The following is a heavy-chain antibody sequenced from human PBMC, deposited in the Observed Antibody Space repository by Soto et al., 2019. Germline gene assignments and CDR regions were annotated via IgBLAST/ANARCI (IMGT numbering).Heavy chain of an antibody. J-gene: IGHJ5*02. Sequence: PSETLSLTFTVSGGSISSSSYYWGCIRQPPWKGLESIGSIYYSGSTYYNPSLKSRFTISVYTSKNQFSLKLSSVTAADTAVYYRLREKVRITMVRGAPPPSLFWFEHWGQGTLVTSPQ. CDR1: GGSISSSSYY. CDR3: LREKVRITMVRGAPPPSLFWFEH. V-gene: IGHV4-39*02. CDR2: IYYSGST. D-gene: IGHD3-10*01.